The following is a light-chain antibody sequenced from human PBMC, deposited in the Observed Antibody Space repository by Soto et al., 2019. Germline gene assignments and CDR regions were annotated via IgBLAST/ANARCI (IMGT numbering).Light chain of an antibody. CDR2: DAS. CDR1: QGLSGH. J-gene: IGKJ4*01. V-gene: IGKV3-11*01. Sequence: EIVLTQSPVTLSLSPGESAALSCRASQGLSGHLVWYQQKPGQAPRLLIYDASYRATGIPARFTGSGSGTDFTLTISSVEPDDSAVYYCQHRSAWPITFGGGTKVEIK. CDR3: QHRSAWPIT.